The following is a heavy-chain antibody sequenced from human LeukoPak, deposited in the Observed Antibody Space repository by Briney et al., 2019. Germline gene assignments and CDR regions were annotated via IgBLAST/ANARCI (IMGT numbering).Heavy chain of an antibody. CDR2: ITYSGTT. CDR3: ARHPVGPGGLDV. CDR1: GDSISSSTYSTTYY. Sequence: SETLSLTCTVSGDSISSSTYSTTYYWGWIRQPPGKGLEWIGSITYSGTTHYNASLKSRVTISVDTSKNQFSLKLSSVTAADTAVYYCARHPVGPGGLDVWGQGTTVTVSS. J-gene: IGHJ6*02. V-gene: IGHV4-39*01.